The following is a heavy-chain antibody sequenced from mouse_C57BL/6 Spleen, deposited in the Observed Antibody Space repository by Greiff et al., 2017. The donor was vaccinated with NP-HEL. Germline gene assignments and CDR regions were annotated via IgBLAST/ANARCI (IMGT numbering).Heavy chain of an antibody. CDR3: AEGYGRSYGAMDY. CDR1: GYAFSSSW. J-gene: IGHJ4*01. CDR2: IYPGDGDT. Sequence: QVQLQQSGPELVKPGASVKISCKASGYAFSSSWMNWVKQRPGKGLEWIGRIYPGDGDTNYNGKFKGKATLTADKSSSTAYMQLSSLTSEDSAVYFCAEGYGRSYGAMDYWGQGTSVTVSS. D-gene: IGHD1-1*01. V-gene: IGHV1-82*01.